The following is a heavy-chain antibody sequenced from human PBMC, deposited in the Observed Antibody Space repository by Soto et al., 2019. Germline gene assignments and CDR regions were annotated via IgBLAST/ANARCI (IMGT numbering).Heavy chain of an antibody. J-gene: IGHJ4*02. CDR1: GASISSSY. D-gene: IGHD2-21*02. CDR3: ARVWRLDYIDS. Sequence: QVQLQESGPGLVKPSETLSLTCTVSGASISSSYWSWIRRPPGKGLEWIGYIYHSGSTKYNPSLKSRVTISVDTSKNQFYVKLSSVTAADTAVYYCARVWRLDYIDSWGQGTRVTVSS. V-gene: IGHV4-59*01. CDR2: IYHSGST.